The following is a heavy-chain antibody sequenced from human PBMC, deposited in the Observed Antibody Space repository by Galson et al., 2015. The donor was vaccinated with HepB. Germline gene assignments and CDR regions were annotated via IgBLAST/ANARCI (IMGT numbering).Heavy chain of an antibody. CDR2: TYYSGSGTT. CDR3: GRQTHYHNPMDV. V-gene: IGHV4-59*08. CDR1: GGSVTDNF. D-gene: IGHD1-1*01. Sequence: SETLSLTCTVSGGSVTDNFWNWIRQSPGKRLEWIGYTYYSGSGTTSYNPSLRSQVTISLDTSNNQFSLKLRSVTAADTAVYYCGRQTHYHNPMDVLGQGTTVTVSS. J-gene: IGHJ6*02.